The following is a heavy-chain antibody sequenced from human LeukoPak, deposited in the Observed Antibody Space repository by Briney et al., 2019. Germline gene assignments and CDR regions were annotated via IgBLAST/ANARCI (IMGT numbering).Heavy chain of an antibody. D-gene: IGHD3-9*01. V-gene: IGHV4-34*01. Sequence: PSETLSLTCAVYGGSFSGYYWSWIRQPPGKGLEWIGEINHSGSTNYNPSLKSRVTISVDTSKNQFSLKLSSVTAADTAVYYCAREPRIDISRYYFDYWGQGTLVTVSS. CDR1: GGSFSGYY. CDR2: INHSGST. J-gene: IGHJ4*02. CDR3: AREPRIDISRYYFDY.